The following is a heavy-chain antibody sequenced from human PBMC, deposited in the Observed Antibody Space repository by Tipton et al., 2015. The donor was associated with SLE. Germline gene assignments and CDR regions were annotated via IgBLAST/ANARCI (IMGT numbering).Heavy chain of an antibody. D-gene: IGHD1-26*01. Sequence: TLSLTCTVSGGSISSPTYYWGWVRQPPGKGLEWIGSIYYTGSAYYNPSLKSRVTTSLDTSKNQFSLRLSSVTAADTAVYYCARDRGWELQKYIWFDPWGRGTLVTVSS. CDR3: ARDRGWELQKYIWFDP. CDR1: GGSISSPTYY. V-gene: IGHV4-39*07. J-gene: IGHJ5*02. CDR2: IYYTGSA.